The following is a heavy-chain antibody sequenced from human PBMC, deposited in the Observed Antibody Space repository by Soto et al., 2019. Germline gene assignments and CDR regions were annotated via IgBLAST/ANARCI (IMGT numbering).Heavy chain of an antibody. J-gene: IGHJ5*02. CDR2: IYHSGST. Sequence: TLSLTCAVSGGSISSGGYSWSWIRQPPGKGLEWIGYIYHSGSTYYNSSLKSRVTISVDRSKNQFSLKLSSVTAADTAVYYCARVPSPWGQGTLVTVSS. V-gene: IGHV4-30-2*01. CDR1: GGSISSGGYS. CDR3: ARVPSP.